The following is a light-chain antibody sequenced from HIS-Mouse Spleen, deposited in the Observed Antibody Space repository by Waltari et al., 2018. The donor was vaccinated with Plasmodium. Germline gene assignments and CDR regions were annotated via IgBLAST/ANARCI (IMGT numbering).Light chain of an antibody. V-gene: IGLV3-10*01. CDR3: YSTDSSGNHRV. Sequence: SYELTQPPSVSVSPGQTARLTCSGDALPKKYAYWYQQKSGQAPVLVIYEDSKRPSWDPEIFSGSISWTMATLTISGAQVEDEADYYCYSTDSSGNHRVFGGGTKLTVL. J-gene: IGLJ3*02. CDR2: EDS. CDR1: ALPKKY.